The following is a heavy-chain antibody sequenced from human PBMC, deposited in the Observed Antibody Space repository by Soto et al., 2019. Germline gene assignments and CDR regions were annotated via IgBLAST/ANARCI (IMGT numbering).Heavy chain of an antibody. CDR2: IYYSGST. CDR1: GGSISSGGYY. V-gene: IGHV4-31*03. J-gene: IGHJ4*02. CDR3: ARDRVLPAAVQIYFDY. D-gene: IGHD2-2*02. Sequence: SETLSLTCTVSGGSISSGGYYWSWIRQHPGKGLEWIGYIYYSGSTYYSPSLKSRVTISVDTSKNQFSLKLSSVTAADTAVYYCARDRVLPAAVQIYFDYWGQGTLLTVSS.